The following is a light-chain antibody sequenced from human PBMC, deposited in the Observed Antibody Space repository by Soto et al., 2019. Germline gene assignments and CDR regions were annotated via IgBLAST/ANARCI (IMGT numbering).Light chain of an antibody. CDR2: DAS. CDR3: QQRGNWPLT. Sequence: EIVLTQSPATLSLSPGERATLSCRTSQNVHRYLAWYQQKPGQAPRLLIYDASNRATGIPARFSGSGSGTDFTLTVSSLEPEDFAVYYCQQRGNWPLTFGQGTRLEIK. CDR1: QNVHRY. J-gene: IGKJ5*01. V-gene: IGKV3-11*01.